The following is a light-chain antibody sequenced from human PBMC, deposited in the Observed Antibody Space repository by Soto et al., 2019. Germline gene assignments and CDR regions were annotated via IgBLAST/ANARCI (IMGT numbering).Light chain of an antibody. V-gene: IGLV1-51*01. Sequence: QSVLTQPPSVSAAPGQKVTISCSGSSSNIGNNYVSWYQQLPGTAPKLLIYDNNKRPSGIPDRFSGSKSGTSGTLDITALQPGDEADYYCATWDYSLTGEVFGGGTKLTVL. CDR1: SSNIGNNY. J-gene: IGLJ2*01. CDR2: DNN. CDR3: ATWDYSLTGEV.